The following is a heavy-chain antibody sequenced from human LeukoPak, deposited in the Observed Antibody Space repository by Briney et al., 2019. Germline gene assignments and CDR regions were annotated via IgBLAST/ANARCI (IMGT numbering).Heavy chain of an antibody. D-gene: IGHD3-3*01. CDR2: INHSGST. J-gene: IGHJ5*02. V-gene: IGHV4-34*01. CDR3: ARVYYDFT. Sequence: SETLSLTCAVYGGSFSGYYWSWIRQPPGKGLEWIWEINHSGSTNYNPTLKSRVTISVDTSKNQFSLKLSSVTAADTAVYYCARVYYDFTWGQGTLVTVSS. CDR1: GGSFSGYY.